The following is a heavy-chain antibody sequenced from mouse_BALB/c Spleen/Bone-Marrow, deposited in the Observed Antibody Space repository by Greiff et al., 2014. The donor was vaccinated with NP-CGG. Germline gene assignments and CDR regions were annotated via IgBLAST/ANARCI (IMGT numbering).Heavy chain of an antibody. D-gene: IGHD2-2*01. CDR3: ARSRGYDVGPFAF. Sequence: QVQLKEAGAELVRPGASVKGSCKASGYAFNNYFIEGVKQRPGKGLWGIGVINPGSGSFNYNENFKGKATLTADRSSSTAYMLLSSLTSDDSAVYFCARSRGYDVGPFAFWGQGTLVTVSA. V-gene: IGHV1-54*01. J-gene: IGHJ3*01. CDR2: INPGSGSF. CDR1: GYAFNNYF.